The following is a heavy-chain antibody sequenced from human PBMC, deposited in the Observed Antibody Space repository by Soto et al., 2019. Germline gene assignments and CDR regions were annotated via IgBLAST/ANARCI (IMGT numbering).Heavy chain of an antibody. J-gene: IGHJ6*02. Sequence: GASVKVSCKASGYTFTGYYMHWVRQAPGQGLEWMGWINPNSGGTNYAQKFQGRVTMTRDTSISTAYMELRSMRSDDAAVYYCAREGRAAAGYYYYYGMDVWGQGTTVTVSS. CDR2: INPNSGGT. V-gene: IGHV1-2*02. CDR3: AREGRAAAGYYYYYGMDV. D-gene: IGHD6-13*01. CDR1: GYTFTGYY.